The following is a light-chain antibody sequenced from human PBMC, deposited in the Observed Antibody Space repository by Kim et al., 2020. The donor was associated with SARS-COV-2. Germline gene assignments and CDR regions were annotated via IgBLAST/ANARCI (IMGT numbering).Light chain of an antibody. Sequence: EVVLTQSPATLSVSPGERATLSCRANQNVNSKLAWYQQKPGQAPRLLISGASTRATGTPARFSGSGSGTDFTLTISSLEPEDFAVYYCQQRSSWPRITFGQGTRLEIK. CDR1: QNVNSK. V-gene: IGKV3-11*01. CDR2: GAS. CDR3: QQRSSWPRIT. J-gene: IGKJ5*01.